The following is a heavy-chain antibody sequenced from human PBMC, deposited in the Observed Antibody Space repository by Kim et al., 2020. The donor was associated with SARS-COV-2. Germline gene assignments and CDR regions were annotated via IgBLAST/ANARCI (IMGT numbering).Heavy chain of an antibody. V-gene: IGHV3-74*01. CDR2: INSDLSST. J-gene: IGHJ4*02. D-gene: IGHD6-19*01. CDR3: ARGGNGQWLVPFDY. Sequence: GGSLRLSCAASGFTFRRYWLHWVRQVPGKGPVWVSRINSDLSSTSYADSVKGRFTISRDNAKNTLYLQMNSLRAEDTSVSYCARGGNGQWLVPFDYWGQG. CDR1: GFTFRRYW.